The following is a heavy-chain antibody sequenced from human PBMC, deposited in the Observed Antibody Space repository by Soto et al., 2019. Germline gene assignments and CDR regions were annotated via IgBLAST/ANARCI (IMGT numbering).Heavy chain of an antibody. CDR2: ISGSGGST. D-gene: IGHD1-1*01. CDR3: AKDGGYNWNDPFDY. CDR1: GFTFSTYA. Sequence: GGSLRLSCAASGFTFSTYAMSWVRQAPGRGLEWVSTISGSGGSTYYADSVRGRFTISRDNSKNTLYLQVNSLRGEDTAVYYCAKDGGYNWNDPFDYWGQGTLVTVSS. V-gene: IGHV3-23*01. J-gene: IGHJ4*02.